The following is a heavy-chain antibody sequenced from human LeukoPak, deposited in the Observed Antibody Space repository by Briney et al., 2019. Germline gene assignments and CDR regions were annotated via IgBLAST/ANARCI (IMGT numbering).Heavy chain of an antibody. CDR2: IIPIFGTA. J-gene: IGHJ4*02. CDR3: ARLTDGYCSGGSCYSL. Sequence: GASVKVSCKASGYTFTGFYLHWVRQAPGQGLEWMGGIIPIFGTANYAQKFQGRVTITTDESTSTAYMELSSLRSEDTAVYYCARLTDGYCSGGSCYSLWGQGTLVTVSS. V-gene: IGHV1-69*05. CDR1: GYTFTGFY. D-gene: IGHD2-15*01.